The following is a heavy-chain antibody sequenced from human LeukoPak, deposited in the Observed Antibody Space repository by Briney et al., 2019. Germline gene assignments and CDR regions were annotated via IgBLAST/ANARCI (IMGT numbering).Heavy chain of an antibody. CDR3: ARVSMPAAFDI. CDR2: IYHSGST. D-gene: IGHD2-2*01. J-gene: IGHJ3*02. V-gene: IGHV4-38-2*02. CDR1: GYSISSGYY. Sequence: SETLSLTCTVPGYSISSGYYWGWIRQPPGKGLEWIGSIYHSGSTYYNPSLKSRVTISVDTSKNQFSLKLSSVTAADTAVYYCARVSMPAAFDIWGQGTMVTVSS.